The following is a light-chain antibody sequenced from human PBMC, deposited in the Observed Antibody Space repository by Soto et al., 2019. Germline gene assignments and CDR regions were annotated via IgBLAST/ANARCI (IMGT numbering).Light chain of an antibody. CDR2: GAS. J-gene: IGKJ4*01. CDR3: QQYNNRPV. Sequence: EIVITQSPATLSVSPGERATLSCRASQSVNDNLAWYQQKPGQAPRLLVYGASTRATGIPARFSGGGFGTEFTLTISSLQSEDFAVYHCQQYNNRPVLGGGTKVDIK. CDR1: QSVNDN. V-gene: IGKV3D-15*01.